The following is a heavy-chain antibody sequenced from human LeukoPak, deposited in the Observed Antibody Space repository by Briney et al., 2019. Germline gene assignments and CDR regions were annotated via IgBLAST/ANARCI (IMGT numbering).Heavy chain of an antibody. CDR1: GFTFDDYG. Sequence: PGGSLRLSCTASGFTFDDYGMSWVRQAPGKGLEGVSGINWNGGSTGYADSVKGRFTISRYNAKNSLYLQMNSLRAEDTALYYCARVGYYYESSSYSGAFDIWGQGAMVTVSS. J-gene: IGHJ3*02. D-gene: IGHD3-22*01. CDR3: ARVGYYYESSSYSGAFDI. V-gene: IGHV3-20*04. CDR2: INWNGGST.